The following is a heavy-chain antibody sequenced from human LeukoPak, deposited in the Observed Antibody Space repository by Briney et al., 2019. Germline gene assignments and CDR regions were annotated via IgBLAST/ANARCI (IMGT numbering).Heavy chain of an antibody. V-gene: IGHV1-18*01. Sequence: GASVKVSCKASGYTFTSYGISWVRQAPGQGLEWMGWISAYNGNTNYAQKLQGRVTMTTDTSTSTAYMELRSLRSDDTAVYYCARASKRYYYGSGSRVDYWGQGTLVTVSS. J-gene: IGHJ4*02. CDR2: ISAYNGNT. CDR1: GYTFTSYG. CDR3: ARASKRYYYGSGSRVDY. D-gene: IGHD3-10*01.